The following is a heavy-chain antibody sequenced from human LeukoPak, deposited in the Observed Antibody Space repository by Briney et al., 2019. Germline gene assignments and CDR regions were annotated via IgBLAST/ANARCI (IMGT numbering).Heavy chain of an antibody. CDR3: GRGDLESDWFVP. CDR1: GGSISSDLYY. V-gene: IGHV4-61*02. CDR2: FYNSGRT. D-gene: IGHD3-3*01. Sequence: SETLSLTCTVSGGSISSDLYYWNWIRQPAGKGLEWIGRFYNSGRTNFNPSLKSRVTISADTSKNQFSLKLRSVTAADTAVYYCGRGDLESDWFVPWGQETLVIVST. J-gene: IGHJ5*02.